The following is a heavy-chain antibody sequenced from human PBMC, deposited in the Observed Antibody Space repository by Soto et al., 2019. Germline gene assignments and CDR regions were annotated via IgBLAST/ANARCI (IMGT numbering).Heavy chain of an antibody. V-gene: IGHV1-2*04. CDR3: AREPPGGYYYYGMDV. CDR2: INPNSGGT. Sequence: ASVKVSFKASGYTFTGFYMHWVPPAPGQGLEWMGWINPNSGGTNYAQKFQGWVTMTRDTSISTAYMELSRLRSDDTVVYYCAREPPGGYYYYGMDVWGQGTTVTVSS. J-gene: IGHJ6*02. CDR1: GYTFTGFY. D-gene: IGHD3-10*01.